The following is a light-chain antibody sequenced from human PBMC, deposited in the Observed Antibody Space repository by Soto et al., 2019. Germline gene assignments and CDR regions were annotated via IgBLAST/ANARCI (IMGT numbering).Light chain of an antibody. Sequence: DTIMTQSPVILSVSPGERATVSCRASQSLNSNLAWYQQKPGQAPRLLIIGASERVTTIPARFSGSGSGTEFTLTISRLEPEDFAVYYCQQYGSLITFDQGTRLEIK. CDR1: QSLNSN. CDR2: GAS. CDR3: QQYGSLIT. V-gene: IGKV3-15*01. J-gene: IGKJ5*01.